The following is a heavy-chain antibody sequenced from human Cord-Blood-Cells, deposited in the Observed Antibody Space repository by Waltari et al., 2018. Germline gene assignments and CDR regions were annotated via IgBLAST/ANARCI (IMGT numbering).Heavy chain of an antibody. Sequence: EVQLVESGGGLIQPGGSLRLSCAASGFTVSSHYMSWVRQAPGKGLEWVSVIYSGGRTYYADSVKGRFTISRDNSKNTLYLQMNSLRAEDTAVYYCARSFRFLEWLGWFDPWGQGTLVTVSS. J-gene: IGHJ5*02. CDR3: ARSFRFLEWLGWFDP. CDR1: GFTVSSHY. D-gene: IGHD3-3*01. V-gene: IGHV3-53*01. CDR2: IYSGGRT.